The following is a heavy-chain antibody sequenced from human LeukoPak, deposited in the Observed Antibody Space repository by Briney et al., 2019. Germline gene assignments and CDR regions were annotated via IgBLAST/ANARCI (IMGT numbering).Heavy chain of an antibody. V-gene: IGHV3-11*04. CDR3: ARDTNWEDDAFDI. CDR1: GFTFSDYY. Sequence: PGGSPRLSCAASGFTFSDYYMNWIRQAPGKGLEWVSYISSSGSTIYYADSVKGRFTISRDNAKNSLYLQMNSLRAEDTAVYYCARDTNWEDDAFDIWGQGTMVTVSS. D-gene: IGHD7-27*01. J-gene: IGHJ3*02. CDR2: ISSSGSTI.